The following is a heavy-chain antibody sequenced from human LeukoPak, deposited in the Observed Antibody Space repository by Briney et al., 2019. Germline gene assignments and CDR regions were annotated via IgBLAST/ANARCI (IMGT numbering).Heavy chain of an antibody. J-gene: IGHJ4*02. D-gene: IGHD6-19*01. V-gene: IGHV3-9*01. Sequence: GRSLRLPCAASGFTFDDYAMHWVRQAPGKGLEWVSGISWNSGSIGYADSVKGRFTISRDNAKNSLYLQMISLRAEDTALYYCAKSSREDSSGWFDYWGQGTLVTVSS. CDR1: GFTFDDYA. CDR2: ISWNSGSI. CDR3: AKSSREDSSGWFDY.